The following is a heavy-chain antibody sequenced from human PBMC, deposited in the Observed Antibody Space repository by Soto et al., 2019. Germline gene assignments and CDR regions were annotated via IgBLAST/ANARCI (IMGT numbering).Heavy chain of an antibody. CDR1: GDSMSRGDHY. J-gene: IGHJ2*01. V-gene: IGHV4-30-4*01. CDR3: ARLLPTPEVWYFDL. CDR2: MYYSGTT. D-gene: IGHD3-3*01. Sequence: QVQLQESGPGLVTPSQTLALTCTVSGDSMSRGDHYWSWVRQPPGEALEWIGHMYYSGTTNYNQSLRSRFRLSLDLSKNQFSLRLNSVTAADTAVYYCARLLPTPEVWYFDLWGRGTLVTVSS.